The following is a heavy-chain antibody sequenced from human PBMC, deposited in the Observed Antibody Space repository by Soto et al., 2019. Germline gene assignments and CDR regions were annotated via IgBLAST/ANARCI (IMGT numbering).Heavy chain of an antibody. CDR3: AREGDYDSSPNAFDI. CDR1: GGSISSYY. Sequence: QVQLQESGPGLVKPSETLSLTCTVSGGSISSYYWSWIRQPAGKGLEWIGRIYTSGSTNYNPSLKSRVTMSVDTSKNQFPLPLSSVTAADTAVYYCAREGDYDSSPNAFDIWGQGTMVTVSS. CDR2: IYTSGST. J-gene: IGHJ3*02. V-gene: IGHV4-4*07. D-gene: IGHD3-22*01.